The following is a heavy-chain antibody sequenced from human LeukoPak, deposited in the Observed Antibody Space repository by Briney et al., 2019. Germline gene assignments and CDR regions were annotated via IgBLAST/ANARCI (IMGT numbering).Heavy chain of an antibody. D-gene: IGHD4-17*01. CDR1: GFTFSSYW. J-gene: IGHJ4*02. Sequence: GGSLRLSCAASGFTFSSYWMNWARQAPGKGLEWVGRIKSKADGETTDYAAPVQGRFIVSRDDSTATLYLQMNSLQTEDTAVYYCTTGGSVITVTRSYDFWGQGTLVTASS. CDR3: TTGGSVITVTRSYDF. V-gene: IGHV3-15*07. CDR2: IKSKADGETT.